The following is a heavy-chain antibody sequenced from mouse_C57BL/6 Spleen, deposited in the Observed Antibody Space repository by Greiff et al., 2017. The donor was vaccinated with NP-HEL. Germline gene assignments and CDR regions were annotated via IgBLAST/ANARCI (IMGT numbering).Heavy chain of an antibody. CDR2: IDPSDSYT. Sequence: QVQLQQPGAELVKPGASVKLSCKASGYTFTSYWMQWVKQRPGQGLEWIGEIDPSDSYTNYNQKFKGKATLTADTSSSTAYMQLSSLTSEDSAVYYCASNGAWFAYWGQGTLVTVSA. V-gene: IGHV1-50*01. J-gene: IGHJ3*01. CDR3: ASNGAWFAY. CDR1: GYTFTSYW.